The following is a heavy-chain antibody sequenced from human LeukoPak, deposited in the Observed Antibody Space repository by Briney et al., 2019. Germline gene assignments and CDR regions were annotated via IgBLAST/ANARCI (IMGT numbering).Heavy chain of an antibody. D-gene: IGHD4-17*01. CDR1: GGSVSSGSYY. Sequence: SETLSLTCTVSGGSVSSGSYYWSWIRQPPGKGLEWIGYIYYSGSTNYNPSLKSRVTISVDTSKNQFSLKLSSVTAADTAVYYCTRDRGYGDYGTTFDYWGQGTLVTVSS. J-gene: IGHJ4*02. CDR2: IYYSGST. CDR3: TRDRGYGDYGTTFDY. V-gene: IGHV4-61*01.